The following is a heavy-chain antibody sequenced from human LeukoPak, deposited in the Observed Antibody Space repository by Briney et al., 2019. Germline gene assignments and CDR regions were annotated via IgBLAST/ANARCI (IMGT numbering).Heavy chain of an antibody. J-gene: IGHJ4*02. D-gene: IGHD5-18*01. CDR1: GGSISSGGYS. CDR3: ARENRAMAPAYYFDY. CDR2: IYHSGST. Sequence: SQTLSLTCAVSGGSISSGGYSWSWIRQPPGKGLEWIGYIYHSGSTYYNPSLKSGVTISVDRSKNQFSLKLSSVTAADTAVYYCARENRAMAPAYYFDYWGQGTLVTVSS. V-gene: IGHV4-30-2*01.